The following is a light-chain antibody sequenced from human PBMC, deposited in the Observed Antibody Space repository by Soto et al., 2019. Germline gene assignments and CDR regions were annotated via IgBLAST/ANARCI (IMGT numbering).Light chain of an antibody. CDR1: QDINVY. Sequence: EIQMTKSPSSVYAYIGDTVTITCRASQDINVYLNWYQQKSGEVPKLLIYSASTLHSGVPSRFTGSGSETDFTLTITSLQPEDFATYYCQHGYVAPYSFGQGTKVDIK. CDR2: SAS. J-gene: IGKJ2*03. CDR3: QHGYVAPYS. V-gene: IGKV1-39*01.